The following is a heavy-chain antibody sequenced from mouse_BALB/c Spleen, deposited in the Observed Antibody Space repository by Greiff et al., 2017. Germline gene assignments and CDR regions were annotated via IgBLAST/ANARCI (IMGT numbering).Heavy chain of an antibody. J-gene: IGHJ1*01. CDR3: ARREYGNYFWYFDV. D-gene: IGHD2-10*02. CDR2: INSNGGST. V-gene: IGHV5-6-3*01. Sequence: EVHLVESGGGLVQPGGSLKLSCAASGFTFSSYGMSWVRQTPDKRLELVATINSNGGSTYYPDSVKGRFTISRDNAKNTLYLQMSSLKSEDTAMYYCARREYGNYFWYFDVWGAGTTVTVSS. CDR1: GFTFSSYG.